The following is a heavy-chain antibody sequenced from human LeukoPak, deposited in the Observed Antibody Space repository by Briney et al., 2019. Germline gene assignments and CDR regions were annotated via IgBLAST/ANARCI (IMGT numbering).Heavy chain of an antibody. CDR2: TRFDGIVE. V-gene: IGHV3-30*02. CDR3: ARGAAVAVEH. Sequence: GGSLRLSCAASGFTLTDYNMHWVRQAPGKGLEYVAFTRFDGIVEYYVDSVKGRFTMSRDKSRNTLYLQMNSLRGEDTAVYYCARGAAVAVEHWGQGTLVIVSS. D-gene: IGHD6-19*01. J-gene: IGHJ1*01. CDR1: GFTLTDYN.